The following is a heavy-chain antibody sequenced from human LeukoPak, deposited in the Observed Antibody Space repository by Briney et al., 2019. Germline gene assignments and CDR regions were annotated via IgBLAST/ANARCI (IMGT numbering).Heavy chain of an antibody. CDR2: IKKDGGET. CDR1: RFTFSNYW. CDR3: ARDMGWQQFDQ. V-gene: IGHV3-7*01. D-gene: IGHD5-24*01. J-gene: IGHJ4*02. Sequence: GGSLRLSCVASRFTFSNYWMTWVRQAPGKGLERVANIKKDGGETYYMESVKGRFTISRDNARNSLYLQMNSLTVEDTAVYYCARDMGWQQFDQWGQGTLVSVSS.